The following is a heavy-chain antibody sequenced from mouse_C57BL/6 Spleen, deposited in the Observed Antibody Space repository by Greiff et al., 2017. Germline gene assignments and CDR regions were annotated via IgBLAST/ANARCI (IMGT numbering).Heavy chain of an antibody. CDR2: IHPNSGST. CDR1: GYTFTSYW. D-gene: IGHD4-1*01. J-gene: IGHJ2*01. CDR3: ARTRANWEGDFDY. Sequence: QVQLQQPGAELVKPGASVKLSCKASGYTFTSYWLHWVKQRPGQGLELIGMIHPNSGSTNYNEKFKSKATLTVDKSSSTAYMQLSSLTSEDSAVYYCARTRANWEGDFDYWGQGTTLTVSS. V-gene: IGHV1-64*01.